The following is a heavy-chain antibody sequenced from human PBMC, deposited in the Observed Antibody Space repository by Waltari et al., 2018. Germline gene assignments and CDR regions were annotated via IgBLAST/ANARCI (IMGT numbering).Heavy chain of an antibody. J-gene: IGHJ4*02. CDR1: GFTFNKYA. D-gene: IGHD2-15*01. CDR2: ITGGGGT. CDR3: AKDEKSGDVYIVFDD. Sequence: EVPLLESGGGLVQTGGTPRLSCAASGFTFNKYAVNWVRQAPGKGLEWVSTITGGGGTYYSYSVGGRFTIARDSSTATVYLEMNSLRAEETARYYCAKDEKSGDVYIVFDDWGQGTLVTVYS. V-gene: IGHV3-23*01.